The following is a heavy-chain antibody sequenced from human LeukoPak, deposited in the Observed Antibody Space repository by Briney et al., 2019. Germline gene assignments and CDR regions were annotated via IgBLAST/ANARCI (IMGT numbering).Heavy chain of an antibody. V-gene: IGHV5-51*01. D-gene: IGHD3-3*01. Sequence: GESLKISCKGSGYSFPNYWIGWVRQMPGEGLEWMGIIFPSDSDTRYSPSFQGQVTISADKSISTAYLQWSSRRASDTAMYYCARPGSGGPDYWGQGTLVTVSS. J-gene: IGHJ4*02. CDR2: IFPSDSDT. CDR3: ARPGSGGPDY. CDR1: GYSFPNYW.